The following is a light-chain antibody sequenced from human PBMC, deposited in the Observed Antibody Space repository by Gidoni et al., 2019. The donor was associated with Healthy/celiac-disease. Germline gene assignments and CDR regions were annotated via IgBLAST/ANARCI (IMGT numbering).Light chain of an antibody. CDR3: QQSYSTPLT. V-gene: IGKV1-39*01. Sequence: DIQMTQSPSSLSASVGDRVTITCRASQSISSYLNWYQQKPGKAPKLLIYAASSLQSGVPSRFSGSRSGPDFTLTISRLQPEDFATYYCQQSYSTPLTFGGGTQVEIK. J-gene: IGKJ4*01. CDR2: AAS. CDR1: QSISSY.